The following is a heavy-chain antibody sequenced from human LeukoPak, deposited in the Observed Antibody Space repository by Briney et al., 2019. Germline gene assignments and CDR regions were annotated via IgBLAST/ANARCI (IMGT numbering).Heavy chain of an antibody. J-gene: IGHJ3*02. D-gene: IGHD3-3*01. CDR3: ARQVTIFGVVITYAFDI. Sequence: GESLKISCKGSGYTFTSYWIGWVRQMPGKGLEWMGIIYPGDSDTRYSPSFQGQVTISADKSISTAYLQWSSLKASDTAMYYCARQVTIFGVVITYAFDIWGQGTMVTVSS. CDR1: GYTFTSYW. CDR2: IYPGDSDT. V-gene: IGHV5-51*01.